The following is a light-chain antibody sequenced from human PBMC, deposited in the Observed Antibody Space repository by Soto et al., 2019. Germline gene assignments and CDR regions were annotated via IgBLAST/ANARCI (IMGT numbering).Light chain of an antibody. CDR3: QQRSNWAIT. J-gene: IGKJ5*01. CDR1: QSISSW. Sequence: DIQMTQSPSTLSASVGDRVTITCRASQSISSWLAWYQQKPGTAPKLLIYHASSLESGVPSRFSGSGSGTEFTLTISSLEPEDFAVYYCQQRSNWAITFGQGTRLEI. CDR2: HAS. V-gene: IGKV1-5*01.